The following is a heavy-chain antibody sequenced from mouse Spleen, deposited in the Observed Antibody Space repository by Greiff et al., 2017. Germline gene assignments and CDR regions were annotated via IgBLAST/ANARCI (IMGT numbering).Heavy chain of an antibody. CDR1: GYTFTDYA. V-gene: IGHV1S137*01. CDR3: ARGATDALYAMDY. CDR2: ISTYYGDA. Sequence: VQRVESGAELVRPGVSVKISCKGSGYTFTDYAMHWVKQSHAKSLEWIGVISTYYGDASYNQKFKGKATMTVDKSSSTAYMELARLTSEDSAIYYCARGATDALYAMDYWGQGTSVTVSS. J-gene: IGHJ4*01.